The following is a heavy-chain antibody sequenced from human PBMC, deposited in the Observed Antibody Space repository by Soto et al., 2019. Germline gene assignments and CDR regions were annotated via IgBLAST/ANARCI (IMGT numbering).Heavy chain of an antibody. D-gene: IGHD6-19*01. CDR1: GFTFSSSA. Sequence: GGSLRLSCAASGFTFSSSAMHWVRQAPGKGLEWVAVISYDGAYQDYADSVKGRFTISKDISKNTLYLQMDSLRPADTAVYYCGRDPLSGWTDNCYYGMPVWGPGTTLTVSS. CDR2: ISYDGAYQ. CDR3: GRDPLSGWTDNCYYGMPV. V-gene: IGHV3-30-3*01. J-gene: IGHJ6*02.